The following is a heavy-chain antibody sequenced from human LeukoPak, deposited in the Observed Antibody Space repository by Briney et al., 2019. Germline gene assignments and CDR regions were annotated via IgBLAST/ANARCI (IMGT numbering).Heavy chain of an antibody. Sequence: KTSETLSLTCTVSGGSISSSSYYWGWIRQPPGKGLEWIGSIYYSGSTYYNPSLKSRVTISVDTSKNQFSRKLSPVTAADTAVYYCARHGNDYDFWSGYYWDYWGQGTLVTVSS. CDR3: ARHGNDYDFWSGYYWDY. CDR1: GGSISSSSYY. CDR2: IYYSGST. D-gene: IGHD3-3*01. J-gene: IGHJ4*02. V-gene: IGHV4-39*01.